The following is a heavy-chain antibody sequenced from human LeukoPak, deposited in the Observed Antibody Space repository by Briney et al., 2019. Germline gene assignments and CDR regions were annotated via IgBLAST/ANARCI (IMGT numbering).Heavy chain of an antibody. D-gene: IGHD5-12*01. Sequence: SQTLSLTCAISGDSVSSNSAAWNWIRQSPSRGLEWLGRTYYRSKWYNDYAVSVKSRITINPDTSKHQFSLQLNSVTPEDTAVYYCARGGVVATNEPFDYWGQGTLVTVSS. CDR3: ARGGVVATNEPFDY. V-gene: IGHV6-1*01. CDR2: TYYRSKWYN. CDR1: GDSVSSNSAA. J-gene: IGHJ4*02.